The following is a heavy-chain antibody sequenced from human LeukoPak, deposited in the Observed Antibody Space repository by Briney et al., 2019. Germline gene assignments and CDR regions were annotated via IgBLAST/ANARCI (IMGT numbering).Heavy chain of an antibody. CDR1: GGSFSGYY. Sequence: SETLSLTCAVYGGSFSGYYWSWIRQPPGKGLEWIGEINHSGSTNYNPSLKSRVTISVDTSKNHFSLKLSSVTAADTVVYYCARGRKRYCSGGSCPALDYWGQGTLVTVSS. CDR3: ARGRKRYCSGGSCPALDY. V-gene: IGHV4-34*01. J-gene: IGHJ4*02. CDR2: INHSGST. D-gene: IGHD2-15*01.